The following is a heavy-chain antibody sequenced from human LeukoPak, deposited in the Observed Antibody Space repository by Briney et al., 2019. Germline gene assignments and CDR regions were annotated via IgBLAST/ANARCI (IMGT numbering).Heavy chain of an antibody. CDR3: ARESGYSGYDFPFDY. CDR1: GFTFSSYA. V-gene: IGHV3-30*04. J-gene: IGHJ4*02. D-gene: IGHD5-12*01. Sequence: GGSLRLSCAASGFTFSSYAMHWVRQAPGKGLEWVAAISYDGSNKYFADSVKGRFTISRDNSGNTLYLQMNSLRAEDTAVYYCARESGYSGYDFPFDYWGQGTLVTVSS. CDR2: ISYDGSNK.